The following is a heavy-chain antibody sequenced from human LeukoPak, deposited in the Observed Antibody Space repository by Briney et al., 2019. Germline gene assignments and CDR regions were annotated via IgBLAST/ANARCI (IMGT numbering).Heavy chain of an antibody. D-gene: IGHD3-22*01. CDR1: GDSISTSTYY. J-gene: IGHJ4*02. Sequence: SETLSLTCTVSGDSISTSTYYWGWIRQPPGKGLEWIGSINYSGSTYYNPSLKSRVTISVDTSRNQFSLKLTSVTAADTAVYYRARQWFYWGQGTLVTVSS. V-gene: IGHV4-39*01. CDR3: ARQWFY. CDR2: INYSGST.